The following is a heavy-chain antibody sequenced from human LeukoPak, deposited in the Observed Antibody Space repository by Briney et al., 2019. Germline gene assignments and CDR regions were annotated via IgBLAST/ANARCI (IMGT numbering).Heavy chain of an antibody. V-gene: IGHV3-11*03. CDR3: ACPTLYDSSGYSYEAFDI. D-gene: IGHD3-22*01. Sequence: PGGSLRLSCAASGFTFSDYYMTWIRQAPGKGVEWVSYFRGSSSYTNYADSVKGRFTISRDNAKNSLYLQMNSLRAEDTAVYYCACPTLYDSSGYSYEAFDIWGQGTMVTVSS. CDR2: FRGSSSYT. CDR1: GFTFSDYY. J-gene: IGHJ3*02.